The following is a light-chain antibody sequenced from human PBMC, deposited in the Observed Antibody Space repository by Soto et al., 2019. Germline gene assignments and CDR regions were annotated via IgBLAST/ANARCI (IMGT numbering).Light chain of an antibody. V-gene: IGKV3-11*01. CDR1: QSISIY. CDR3: QKRSNFLT. Sequence: EIVLTQSPATLSLSPGERATLSCRASQSISIYLAWYQQKPGQAPRLLIHDASNRATGIPARFSGSGSGTDFTLTISSLEPEDFAVYYCQKRSNFLTFGGGTKVEVK. CDR2: DAS. J-gene: IGKJ4*01.